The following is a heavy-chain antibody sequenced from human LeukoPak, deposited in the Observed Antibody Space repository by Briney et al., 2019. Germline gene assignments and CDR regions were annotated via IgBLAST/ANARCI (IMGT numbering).Heavy chain of an antibody. CDR2: ISWNGGRV. J-gene: IGHJ4*02. CDR1: GFTFDDYA. CDR3: AKDLGCSGGSCYSSGY. Sequence: GRSLRLSCAASGFTFDDYAMHWVRQAPGKGLEWVSGISWNGGRVDYADSVRGRFTISRDNSKNTLYLQMNSLRAEDTAVYYCAKDLGCSGGSCYSSGYWGQGTLVTVSS. V-gene: IGHV3-9*01. D-gene: IGHD2-15*01.